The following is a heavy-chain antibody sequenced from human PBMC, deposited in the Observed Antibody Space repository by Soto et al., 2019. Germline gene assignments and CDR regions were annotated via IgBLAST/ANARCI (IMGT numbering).Heavy chain of an antibody. J-gene: IGHJ4*02. D-gene: IGHD3-10*01. CDR2: ISGSGGST. CDR3: AASMVRGPAAGY. Sequence: GGSLRLSCAASGFTFSSYAMSWVRQAPGKGLEWVAAISGSGGSTYYADPVKGRFTISRDNSKNTLYLQMNSLRAEDTAVYYCAASMVRGPAAGYWGQGTLVTVSS. CDR1: GFTFSSYA. V-gene: IGHV3-23*01.